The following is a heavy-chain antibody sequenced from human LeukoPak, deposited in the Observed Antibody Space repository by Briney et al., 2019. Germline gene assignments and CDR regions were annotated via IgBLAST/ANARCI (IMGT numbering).Heavy chain of an antibody. CDR3: ARLFPNLDAFDI. CDR2: IIPIFGTA. CDR1: GGTFSSYA. V-gene: IGHV1-69*05. Sequence: GSSVKVSCKASGGTFSSYAISWVRQAPGQGLEWMGRIIPIFGTANYAQKFQGGVTITTDESTSTAYMELSSLRSEDTAVYYCARLFPNLDAFDIWGQGTMVTVSS. J-gene: IGHJ3*02. D-gene: IGHD2/OR15-2a*01.